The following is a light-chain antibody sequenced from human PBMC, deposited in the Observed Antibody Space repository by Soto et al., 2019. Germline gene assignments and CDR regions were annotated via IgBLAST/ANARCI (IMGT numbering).Light chain of an antibody. CDR1: QSTSSY. J-gene: IGKJ1*01. V-gene: IGKV1-5*03. CDR2: QAS. CDR3: QHYYTRT. Sequence: DIQMTQSPSTLSASVGDRVTITCRASQSTSSYLAWYQQKPGKAPKLLIYQASSLENGVPSRFSGSGSGTEFTLTISSLQPGDFATYYCQHYYTRTFGQGTKVDIK.